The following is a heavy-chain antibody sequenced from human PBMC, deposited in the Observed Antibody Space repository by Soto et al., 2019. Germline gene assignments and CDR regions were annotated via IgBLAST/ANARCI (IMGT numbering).Heavy chain of an antibody. J-gene: IGHJ5*02. D-gene: IGHD2-2*01. CDR2: IYWDDDK. Sequence: SGPTLVNPTHTLTLTCTFSGFSLSTSGVGVGWIRQPPGKALEWLALIYWDDDKRYSSSLKSRLTITKDTSKNQVVLTMTSMDPVDTATYYCGHSPHPYCSSTSCYLRRWFDPWGQGTLVTVSS. CDR1: GFSLSTSGVG. V-gene: IGHV2-5*02. CDR3: GHSPHPYCSSTSCYLRRWFDP.